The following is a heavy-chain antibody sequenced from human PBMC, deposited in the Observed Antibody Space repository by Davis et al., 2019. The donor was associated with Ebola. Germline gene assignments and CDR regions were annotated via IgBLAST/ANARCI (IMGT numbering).Heavy chain of an antibody. CDR2: IYPGDSDT. CDR3: ARCSSASCYRVYY. Sequence: KVSCKGSGYSFTSYWISWVRQMPGKGLEWMGMIYPGDSDTIYSPSFQGQVTISVDKSINTAYLQWSSLKASDTAMYYCARCSSASCYRVYYWGQGTLVTVSS. J-gene: IGHJ4*02. D-gene: IGHD2-2*01. CDR1: GYSFTSYW. V-gene: IGHV5-51*01.